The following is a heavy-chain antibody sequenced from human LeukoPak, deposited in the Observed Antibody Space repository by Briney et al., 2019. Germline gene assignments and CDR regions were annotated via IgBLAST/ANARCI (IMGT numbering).Heavy chain of an antibody. CDR3: ARQSGDYVGVYYFDY. D-gene: IGHD4-17*01. CDR1: GGSISSSSYS. V-gene: IGHV4-39*01. CDR2: IYYSGST. J-gene: IGHJ4*02. Sequence: KASETLSLTCTVSGGSISSSSYSWGWIRQPPGKGLEWIGSIYYSGSTNYNPSLKSRVTISVDTSKNQFSLKLSSVAAADTAVYYCARQSGDYVGVYYFDYWGQGTLVTVSS.